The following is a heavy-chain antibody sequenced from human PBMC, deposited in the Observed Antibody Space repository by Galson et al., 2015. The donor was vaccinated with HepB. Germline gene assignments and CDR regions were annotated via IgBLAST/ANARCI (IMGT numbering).Heavy chain of an antibody. CDR3: AKHLGTSRDARAFDI. J-gene: IGHJ3*02. D-gene: IGHD5-24*01. CDR2: ITGSGGGT. Sequence: SLRLSCASSQFTFSSYALSWVRQAPGKGLEWVSAITGSGGGTYSADSVKGRFTISRDNSKNTLFLQMNSLRVEDTAVYYCAKHLGTSRDARAFDIWGQGTMVTVSS. V-gene: IGHV3-23*01. CDR1: QFTFSSYA.